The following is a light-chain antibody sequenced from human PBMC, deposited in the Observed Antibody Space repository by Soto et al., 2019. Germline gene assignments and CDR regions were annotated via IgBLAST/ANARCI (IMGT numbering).Light chain of an antibody. V-gene: IGKV3-15*01. CDR1: ESVSSK. CDR3: FQYYGWPKT. J-gene: IGKJ1*01. Sequence: EIVMTQSPATLSVSPGERATLSCRASESVSSKFAWYQHIPGQAPMLLIYGSTTRATGIPTRFSGSESGTEFMLTSGSRQAEDAAVYYCFQYYGWPKTFGQGNKVELK. CDR2: GST.